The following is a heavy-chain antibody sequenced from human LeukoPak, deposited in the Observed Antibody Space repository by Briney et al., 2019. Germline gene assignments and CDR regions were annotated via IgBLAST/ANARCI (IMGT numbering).Heavy chain of an antibody. D-gene: IGHD3-22*01. CDR1: GFTFNYAW. CDR3: VKDPYYDEGY. CDR2: TVSEIDGGTT. Sequence: PGGSLRLSCAASGFTFNYAWMSWVRQVPGKGLEWVGQTVSEIDGGTTDYATPVKGRFTISRDDSKSTLYLQMNSLRAEDTAVYYCVKDPYYDEGYGGQGTLVTVSS. V-gene: IGHV3-15*04. J-gene: IGHJ4*02.